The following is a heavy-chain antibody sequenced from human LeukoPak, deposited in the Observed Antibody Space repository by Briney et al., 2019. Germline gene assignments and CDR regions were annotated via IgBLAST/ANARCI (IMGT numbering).Heavy chain of an antibody. CDR3: ATQWGVAYYGSGSYQY. CDR1: GFTFSSYA. V-gene: IGHV3-23*01. Sequence: PGGSLRLSCAASGFTFSSYAMSWVRQAPGKGLEWVSANSGSGGRTDYADSVKGRFTISRDNSKNTLYLQMNSLRAEDTAVYYCATQWGVAYYGSGSYQYWGQGTLVTVSS. D-gene: IGHD3-10*01. J-gene: IGHJ4*02. CDR2: NSGSGGRT.